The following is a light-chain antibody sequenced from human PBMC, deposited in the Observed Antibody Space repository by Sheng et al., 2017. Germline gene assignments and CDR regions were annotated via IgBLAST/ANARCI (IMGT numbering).Light chain of an antibody. J-gene: IGKJ2*01. CDR1: QSISTW. Sequence: DIQMTQSPSTLSASVGDRVTITCRASQSISTWLAWYQQKPGKAPEVLIFSASTLQGGVSSRFSGSGSGTDFSLTIRSLKPEDVATYYCQQTFSSPYNFGQGTNLEMK. CDR2: SAS. V-gene: IGKV1-5*01. CDR3: QQTFSSPYN.